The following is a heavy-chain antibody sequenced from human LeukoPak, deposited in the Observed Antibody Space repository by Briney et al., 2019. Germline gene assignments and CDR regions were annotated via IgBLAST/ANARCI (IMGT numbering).Heavy chain of an antibody. Sequence: PGGSLRLSCEASGVTFSSYAMSWVRQAPGKGLEWVSAISGSGGSTYYADSVKGRFTISRDNSKSTLYLQMNSLRAEDTAVYYCAKPIFIRAPFDYWGQGTLVTVSS. CDR3: AKPIFIRAPFDY. V-gene: IGHV3-23*01. J-gene: IGHJ4*02. D-gene: IGHD3-10*01. CDR2: ISGSGGST. CDR1: GVTFSSYA.